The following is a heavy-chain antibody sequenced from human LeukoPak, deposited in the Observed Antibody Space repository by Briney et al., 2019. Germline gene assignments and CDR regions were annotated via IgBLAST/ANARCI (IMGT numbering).Heavy chain of an antibody. D-gene: IGHD2-15*01. Sequence: PGGSLRLSCAASGFTFSSYWMSWVRQAPGKGLEWVANIKQDGSEKYYVGSVKGRFTISRDNAKNSLYLQMNSLRAEDTAVYSCARGADGVSSNSRGWFDPWGQGTLVTVSS. V-gene: IGHV3-7*01. J-gene: IGHJ5*02. CDR1: GFTFSSYW. CDR3: ARGADGVSSNSRGWFDP. CDR2: IKQDGSEK.